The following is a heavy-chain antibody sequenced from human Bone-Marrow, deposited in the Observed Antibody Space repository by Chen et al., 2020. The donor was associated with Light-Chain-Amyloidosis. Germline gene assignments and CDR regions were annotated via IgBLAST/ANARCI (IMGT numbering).Heavy chain of an antibody. V-gene: IGHV3-53*02. D-gene: IGHD1-1*01. Sequence: EVQLVETGGGLIQPGGSLRLSCAVSGFSVSGYYMSWVRQAPGKGPLWGPVMYSGGTTFYADAVKGRFTISRDNSKNTVYLQMKSLRVEDTAVYYCMRGVPLPFYSWNDDAIEFWGQGTVVTVSS. J-gene: IGHJ3*01. CDR3: MRGVPLPFYSWNDDAIEF. CDR2: MYSGGTT. CDR1: GFSVSGYY.